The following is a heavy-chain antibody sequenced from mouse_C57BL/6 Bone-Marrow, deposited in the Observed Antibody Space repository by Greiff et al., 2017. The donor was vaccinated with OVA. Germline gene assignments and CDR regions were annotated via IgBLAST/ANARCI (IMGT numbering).Heavy chain of an antibody. J-gene: IGHJ1*03. CDR3: ARNPITTVPYWYFDV. D-gene: IGHD1-1*01. CDR1: GYSFTGYY. CDR2: INPSTGGT. V-gene: IGHV1-42*01. Sequence: EVQLKESGPELVKPGASVKISCKASGYSFTGYYMNWVKQSPEKSLEWIGEINPSTGGTTYNQKFKAKATLTVDKSSSTAYMQLKSLTSEDSAVYYCARNPITTVPYWYFDVWGTGTTVTVSS.